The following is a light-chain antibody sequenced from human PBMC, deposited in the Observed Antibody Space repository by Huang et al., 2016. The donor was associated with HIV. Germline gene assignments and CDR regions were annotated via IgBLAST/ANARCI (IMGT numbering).Light chain of an antibody. CDR3: QQYNSWPPLT. J-gene: IGKJ4*01. CDR2: GAS. Sequence: EIVMTQSPATLSWSPGERATLSCRASQNINNKLAWYQQNPGQAPRLLIYGASTRATGVPARFSGSGSGTEFTLTISSLQSEDFALYYCQQYNSWPPLTFGGGTKVEIK. V-gene: IGKV3-15*01. CDR1: QNINNK.